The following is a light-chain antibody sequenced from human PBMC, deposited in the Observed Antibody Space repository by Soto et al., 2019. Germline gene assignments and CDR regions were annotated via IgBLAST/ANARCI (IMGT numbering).Light chain of an antibody. J-gene: IGKJ1*01. CDR2: DAS. CDR1: QSVSSSS. V-gene: IGKV3-20*01. CDR3: QQYGGSPRT. Sequence: EIVLTQSPGTLSLSPGERATLSCRCSQSVSSSSLAWYQQKSGQAHRLLIHDASSRATGIPDRFSGSGSGTDLNLTISRLEPEDFAVYYCQQYGGSPRTLGQGTKVDI.